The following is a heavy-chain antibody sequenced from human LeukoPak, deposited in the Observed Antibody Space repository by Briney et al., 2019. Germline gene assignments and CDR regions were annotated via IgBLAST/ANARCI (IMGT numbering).Heavy chain of an antibody. D-gene: IGHD3-10*01. Sequence: PSETLSLTCTVSGGSVSSSSYYWGWIRQPPGKGLEWIGTIYYSGSTYYNPSLRSRVTISVDTSKNQFSLKLSSVPAADTAVYFCARPPPFYYGSGNNWFDPWGQGTLVTVSS. J-gene: IGHJ5*02. CDR2: IYYSGST. CDR3: ARPPPFYYGSGNNWFDP. CDR1: GGSVSSSSYY. V-gene: IGHV4-39*01.